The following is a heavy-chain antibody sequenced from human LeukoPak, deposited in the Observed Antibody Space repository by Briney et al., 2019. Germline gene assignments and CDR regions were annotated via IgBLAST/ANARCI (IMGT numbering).Heavy chain of an antibody. Sequence: GASVKVSCKVSRFTLTELSIHWVRQAPGKGLEWMGGFDPEDGETIYAQKLQGRVTMTEDTSTDIAYMELSSLRSEDTAVYYCATDYTYGPFDYWGQGTLVTVSS. J-gene: IGHJ4*02. D-gene: IGHD5-18*01. CDR2: FDPEDGET. CDR3: ATDYTYGPFDY. V-gene: IGHV1-24*01. CDR1: RFTLTELS.